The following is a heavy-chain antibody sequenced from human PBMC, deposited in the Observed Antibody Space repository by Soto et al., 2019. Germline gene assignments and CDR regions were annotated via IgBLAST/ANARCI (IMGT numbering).Heavy chain of an antibody. CDR3: ANLYYEILTGYSAFYY. CDR2: INAGNGNT. D-gene: IGHD3-9*01. Sequence: QVQLVQSGAEVKKPGASVKLSCKASGNTFTTYSIHWVRQAPGQRVEWMGWINAGNGNTKYSQKFQGRVAISRDTSASTVYMELSSVRAEDTAVYYWANLYYEILTGYSAFYYWGQGTRVTGSS. J-gene: IGHJ4*02. V-gene: IGHV1-3*01. CDR1: GNTFTTYS.